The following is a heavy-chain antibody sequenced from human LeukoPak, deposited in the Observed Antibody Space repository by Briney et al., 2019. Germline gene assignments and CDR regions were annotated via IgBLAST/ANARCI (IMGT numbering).Heavy chain of an antibody. CDR1: GFTFSSYS. J-gene: IGHJ6*02. V-gene: IGHV3-21*01. Sequence: GGSLRLSCAASGFTFSSYSMNWVRQAPGKGLEWVSSISSSSYIYYADSVKGRFTISRDNAKNSLYLQMNSLRAEDTAVYYCARDQKALYYYGMDVWGQGTMVTVSS. CDR2: ISSSSYI. CDR3: ARDQKALYYYGMDV.